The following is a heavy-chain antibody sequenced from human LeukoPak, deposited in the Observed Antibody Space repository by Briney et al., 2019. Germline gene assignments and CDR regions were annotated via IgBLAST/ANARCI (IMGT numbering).Heavy chain of an antibody. D-gene: IGHD3-10*01. CDR1: GFTFSSYA. CDR2: ISYDGSNK. CDR3: AALRLYYYGSGVA. Sequence: GGSLRLSCAASGFTFSSYAMHWVRQAPGKGLEWVAVISYDGSNKYYADSVKGRFTISRDNSKNTLYLQMNSLRAEDTTVYYCAALRLYYYGSGVAWGQGTLVTVSS. V-gene: IGHV3-30-3*01. J-gene: IGHJ5*02.